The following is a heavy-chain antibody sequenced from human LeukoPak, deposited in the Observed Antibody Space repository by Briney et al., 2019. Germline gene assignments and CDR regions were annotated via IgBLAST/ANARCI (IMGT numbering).Heavy chain of an antibody. D-gene: IGHD6-13*01. CDR3: ARVLSIAAAGLGAFDI. J-gene: IGHJ3*02. CDR2: INWNGGST. Sequence: QSGGSLRLSCATSGFTFDDYGISWVRQAPGKGLEWVSGINWNGGSTGYADSVKGRFTISRDNAKNTLYLQMNSLRAEDTVVYYCARVLSIAAAGLGAFDIWGQGTMVTVSS. V-gene: IGHV3-20*04. CDR1: GFTFDDYG.